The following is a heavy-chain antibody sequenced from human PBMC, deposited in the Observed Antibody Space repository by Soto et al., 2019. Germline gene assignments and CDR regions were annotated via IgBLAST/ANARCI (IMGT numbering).Heavy chain of an antibody. D-gene: IGHD1-1*01. Sequence: SETLSLTCAVYGGSFSGYYWSWIRQPPGKGLEWIGEINHSGSTNYNPSLKSRVTISVDTSKNQFSLKLSSVTAAGTAVYYCARGYNWNDEFDYWGQGTLVTVSS. CDR2: INHSGST. CDR3: ARGYNWNDEFDY. J-gene: IGHJ4*02. CDR1: GGSFSGYY. V-gene: IGHV4-34*01.